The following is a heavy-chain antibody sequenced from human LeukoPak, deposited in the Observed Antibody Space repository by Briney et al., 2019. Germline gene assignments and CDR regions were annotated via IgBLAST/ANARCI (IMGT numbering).Heavy chain of an antibody. V-gene: IGHV4-39*02. J-gene: IGHJ6*02. Sequence: PSETLSLTCSVSVCFINSCSDYWGWIRQPPGKGLEWIGTIYHSGNTYYNPSLKSRVTISVDTSKKQFFLKLTSVTAAATAVYYCVRVARESISTWELYHYFCIDVWGQGTTVTVSS. CDR3: VRVARESISTWELYHYFCIDV. CDR2: IYHSGNT. CDR1: VCFINSCSDY. D-gene: IGHD6-13*01.